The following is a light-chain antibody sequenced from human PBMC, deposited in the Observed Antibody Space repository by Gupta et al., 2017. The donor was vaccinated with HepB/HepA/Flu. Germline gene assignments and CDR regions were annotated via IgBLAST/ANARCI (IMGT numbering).Light chain of an antibody. CDR2: DAS. J-gene: IGKJ3*01. V-gene: IGKV3-11*01. Sequence: EIVLTQSPATLSLSPGERATLSCRASQSVSSYLAWYQQKPGQAPRLLIYDASNRATGIPARFSGSGSGTDFTLTISSLEPEEFAVYYCQQRSNWPPLFTFGHGTKVDIK. CDR3: QQRSNWPPLFT. CDR1: QSVSSY.